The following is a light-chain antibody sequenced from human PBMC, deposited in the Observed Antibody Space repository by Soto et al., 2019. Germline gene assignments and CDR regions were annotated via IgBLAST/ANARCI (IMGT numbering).Light chain of an antibody. CDR3: QQRSNWLFT. CDR1: QSVSSY. Sequence: EIVLTQSPATLSLSPGERATLSCRASQSVSSYLVWYQQRPGQAPRLLIYDASNRATGIPARFSGIGSGTDFTLTISSLEPEDFAVYYCQQRSNWLFTFGPGTKVDIK. V-gene: IGKV3-11*01. J-gene: IGKJ3*01. CDR2: DAS.